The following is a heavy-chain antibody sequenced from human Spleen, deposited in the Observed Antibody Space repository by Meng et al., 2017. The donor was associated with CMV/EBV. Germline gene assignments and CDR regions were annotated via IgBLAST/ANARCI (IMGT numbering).Heavy chain of an antibody. CDR3: ARDHVLTRNYFDY. CDR2: ISVYNGNT. D-gene: IGHD3-9*01. J-gene: IGHJ4*02. V-gene: IGHV1-18*01. CDR1: GYTFTIYG. Sequence: SSGYTFTIYGINWVRQAPGQGLEWMGWISVYNGNTDYAQKFQGRVSMTTDTSTSTTYLELRSLRSDDTAVYYCARDHVLTRNYFDYWGQGTLVTVSS.